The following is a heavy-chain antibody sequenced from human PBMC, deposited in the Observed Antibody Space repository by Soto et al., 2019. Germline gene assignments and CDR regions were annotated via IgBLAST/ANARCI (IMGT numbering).Heavy chain of an antibody. CDR3: AKNGQPPYYYYGLDV. CDR1: GYTFSRYG. J-gene: IGHJ6*02. D-gene: IGHD2-8*01. Sequence: QLVPSGGEVKKSGASVKVSCKASGYTFSRYGISWVRQAPGQGLEWMGWISGYNGDTNNAQKFQGRVTMTIYTSTTTAYMELRSLTSDDTAVYYCAKNGQPPYYYYGLDVWGQGTTVTVSS. CDR2: ISGYNGDT. V-gene: IGHV1-18*01.